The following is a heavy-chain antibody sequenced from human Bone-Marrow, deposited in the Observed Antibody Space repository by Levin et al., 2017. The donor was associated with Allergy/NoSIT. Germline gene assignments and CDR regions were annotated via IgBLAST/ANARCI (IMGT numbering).Heavy chain of an antibody. V-gene: IGHV3-74*01. J-gene: IGHJ4*02. CDR1: GITFSIYW. D-gene: IGHD5-18*01. Sequence: GGSLRLSCEASGITFSIYWMHWVRQAPGKGLVWVSRINGDGSTTTYADSVKGRFTISRDNAKNTLFLQMNSLRADDTAVYYCARGRGYGYFFDDWGQGTLVTVSS. CDR3: ARGRGYGYFFDD. CDR2: INGDGSTT.